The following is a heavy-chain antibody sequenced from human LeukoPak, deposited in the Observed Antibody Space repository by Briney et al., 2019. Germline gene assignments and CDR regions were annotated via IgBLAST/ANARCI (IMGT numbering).Heavy chain of an antibody. J-gene: IGHJ4*02. CDR2: INHSGST. CDR3: ARGPPPPWDLLGGVGRVTFYFDY. D-gene: IGHD1-26*01. Sequence: SETLSLTCAVYGGSFSGYYWSWIRQPPGKGLEWIGEINHSGSTNYNPSLKSRVTMSVDTSKNQFSLKLSSVTAADTAVYYCARGPPPPWDLLGGVGRVTFYFDYWGQGTLVTVSS. V-gene: IGHV4-34*01. CDR1: GGSFSGYY.